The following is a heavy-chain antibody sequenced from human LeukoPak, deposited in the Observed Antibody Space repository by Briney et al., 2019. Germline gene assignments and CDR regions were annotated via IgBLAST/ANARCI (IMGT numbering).Heavy chain of an antibody. J-gene: IGHJ4*02. CDR3: ARDEAYGDYGSGLFDY. Sequence: SETLSLTCTVSGGSISSGGYYWSWIRQHPGKGLEWIGYIYYSGSTYYNPSLKSRVTISVDTSKNQFSLKLSSVTAADTAVYYCARDEAYGDYGSGLFDYWGQGTLVTVSS. CDR1: GGSISSGGYY. D-gene: IGHD4-17*01. CDR2: IYYSGST. V-gene: IGHV4-31*03.